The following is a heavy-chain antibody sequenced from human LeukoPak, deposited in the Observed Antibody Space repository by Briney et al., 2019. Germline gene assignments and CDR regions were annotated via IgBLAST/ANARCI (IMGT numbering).Heavy chain of an antibody. D-gene: IGHD3-10*01. CDR2: INHSGST. J-gene: IGHJ5*02. CDR1: GGSFSGYY. V-gene: IGHV4-34*01. Sequence: SETLSLTCAVYGGSFSGYYWSWIRQPPGKGLEWIGEINHSGSTNYNPSLKSRVTISVDTSKNQFSLKLSSVTAADTAVYYCAPMVRGVILPWFDPWGQGTLVAVSS. CDR3: APMVRGVILPWFDP.